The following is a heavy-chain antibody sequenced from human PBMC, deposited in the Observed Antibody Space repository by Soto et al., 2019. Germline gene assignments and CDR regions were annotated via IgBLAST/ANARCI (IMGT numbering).Heavy chain of an antibody. CDR3: ARDRSYSLDV. Sequence: EVQLVESGGGLLQPGGSLRLSCAVSGSTFSNDWMHWVRQAPGKGLVWVSHINSDGSSTNYADFVNGRFTIARDNAKNTVYLQMNRLRAEDTAVYYCARDRSYSLDVWGQGTTVTVSS. J-gene: IGHJ6*02. CDR2: INSDGSST. CDR1: GSTFSNDW. V-gene: IGHV3-74*01.